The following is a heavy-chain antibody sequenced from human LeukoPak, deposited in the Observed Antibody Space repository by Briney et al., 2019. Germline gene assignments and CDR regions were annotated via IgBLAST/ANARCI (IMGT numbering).Heavy chain of an antibody. D-gene: IGHD3-22*01. CDR2: IYTSAST. V-gene: IGHV4-4*07. J-gene: IGHJ3*02. Sequence: SETLSLTCTVSGGSISSYYWSWIRQPAGKGLEWIGRIYTSASTNYNPSLKSRVTMSVDTSKNQFSLRLSSVTAADTAVYYCARDSPRDYYDSSGYYYYAFDIWGQGTMVTVSS. CDR1: GGSISSYY. CDR3: ARDSPRDYYDSSGYYYYAFDI.